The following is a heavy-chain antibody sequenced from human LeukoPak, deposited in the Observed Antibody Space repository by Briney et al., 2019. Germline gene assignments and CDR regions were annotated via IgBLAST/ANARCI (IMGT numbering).Heavy chain of an antibody. CDR2: ISWNSRSI. CDR3: ARGGCSSASCAFDY. V-gene: IGHV3-9*01. D-gene: IGHD2-2*01. Sequence: GGSLRLSCAASGFTFDNYAMHWVRQAPGKGLEWVSGISWNSRSIGYADSVRGRFAMSRDNAKNSLYLQMNSLRAEDTAVYYCARGGCSSASCAFDYWGQGTLVTVSS. J-gene: IGHJ4*02. CDR1: GFTFDNYA.